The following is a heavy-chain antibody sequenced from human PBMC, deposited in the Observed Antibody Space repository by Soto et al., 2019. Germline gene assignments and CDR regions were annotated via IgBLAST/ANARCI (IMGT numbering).Heavy chain of an antibody. J-gene: IGHJ5*02. CDR3: ARDVPKLISVSNWFDP. V-gene: IGHV1-69*13. D-gene: IGHD2-21*01. CDR1: GGTFSSYA. CDR2: IIPIFGTA. Sequence: GASVKVSCKASGGTFSSYAISWVRQAPGQGLEWMGGIIPIFGTANYAQKFQGRVTITADESTSTAYMELSSLRSEDTAVYYCARDVPKLISVSNWFDPWGQGTLVTVSS.